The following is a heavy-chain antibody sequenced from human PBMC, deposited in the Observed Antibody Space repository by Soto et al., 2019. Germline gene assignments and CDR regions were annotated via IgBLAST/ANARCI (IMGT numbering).Heavy chain of an antibody. V-gene: IGHV1-69*13. D-gene: IGHD6-19*01. J-gene: IGHJ4*02. CDR2: IIPIFGTA. CDR3: ADTAGYSSGWYYFDY. CDR1: GGTFSSYA. Sequence: SVKVSCKAPGGTFSSYAISWVRQAPGQGLEWMGGIIPIFGTANYAQKFQGRVTITADESTSTAYMELSSLRSEDTAVYYCADTAGYSSGWYYFDYWGQGTLVTVSS.